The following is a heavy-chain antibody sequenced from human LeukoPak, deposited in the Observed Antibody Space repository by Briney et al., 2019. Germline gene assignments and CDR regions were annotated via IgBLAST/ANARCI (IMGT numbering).Heavy chain of an antibody. J-gene: IGHJ5*02. CDR1: GFTFSSYA. CDR2: ISGGGGST. Sequence: TGGSLRLSCAASGFTFSSYAMSWVRHAPGKGLEWVSAISGGGGSTFYADSVKGRFTIARDNSKNTLYLQMNSLRAEDTAVYYCAKAPDAMIVVLISWGQGTLVTVSS. CDR3: AKAPDAMIVVLIS. V-gene: IGHV3-23*01. D-gene: IGHD3-22*01.